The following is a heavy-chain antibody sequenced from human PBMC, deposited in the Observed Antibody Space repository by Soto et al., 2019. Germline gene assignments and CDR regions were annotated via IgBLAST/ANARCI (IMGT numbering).Heavy chain of an antibody. J-gene: IGHJ5*02. CDR3: VRDGTKTLRDWLDP. CDR1: GASISGFY. D-gene: IGHD1-1*01. CDR2: IYATGTT. V-gene: IGHV4-4*07. Sequence: SATLSLTCTVSGASISGFYWSWIRKSSGKGLEWIGRIYATGTTDYNPSLKSRVMMSVDTYKKQFSLKLRSVTAADTAVYYCVRDGTKTLRDWLDPWGQGISVTVSS.